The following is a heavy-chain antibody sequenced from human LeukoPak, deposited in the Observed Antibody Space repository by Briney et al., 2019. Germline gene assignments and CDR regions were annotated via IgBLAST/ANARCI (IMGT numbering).Heavy chain of an antibody. D-gene: IGHD6-6*01. J-gene: IGHJ4*02. CDR3: AKGGTKGYNSASGFDY. Sequence: PGGSLRLSCAASGFTFSSYSMNWVRQAPGKGLEWVAFIRHDASNKYYVDSVKGRFTISRDNSKNTLYLEMNSLRAEDTAVYYCAKGGTKGYNSASGFDYWGQGTLVTVSS. CDR2: IRHDASNK. CDR1: GFTFSSYS. V-gene: IGHV3-30*02.